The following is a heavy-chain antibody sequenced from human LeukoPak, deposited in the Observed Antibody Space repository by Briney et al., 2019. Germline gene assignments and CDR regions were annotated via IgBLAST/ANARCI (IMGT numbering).Heavy chain of an antibody. V-gene: IGHV4-59*01. CDR2: IYYSGST. D-gene: IGHD4-17*01. CDR3: AREGRGDYKYYFDY. Sequence: SETLSLTCTVSGGSISSYYWSWIRQPPGEGLEWIGYIYYSGSTNYNPSLKSRVTISVDTSKNQFSLKLSSVTAADTAVYYCAREGRGDYKYYFDYWGQGTLVTVSS. CDR1: GGSISSYY. J-gene: IGHJ4*02.